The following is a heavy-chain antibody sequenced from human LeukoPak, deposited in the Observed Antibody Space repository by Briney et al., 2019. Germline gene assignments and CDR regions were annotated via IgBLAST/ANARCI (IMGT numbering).Heavy chain of an antibody. J-gene: IGHJ6*03. CDR1: GGTFSSYA. CDR3: ARGSPPYSSSSYPNFYYYYMDV. D-gene: IGHD6-6*01. CDR2: IIPIFGTA. V-gene: IGHV1-69*05. Sequence: SVKVSCKASGGTFSSYAISWVRQAPGQGLEWMGGIIPIFGTANYAQKFQGRVTITTDESTSTAYMELSSLRSDDTAVYYCARGSPPYSSSSYPNFYYYYMDVWGKGTTVTVSS.